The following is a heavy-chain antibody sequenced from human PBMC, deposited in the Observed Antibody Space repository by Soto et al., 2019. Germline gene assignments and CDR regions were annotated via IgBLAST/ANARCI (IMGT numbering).Heavy chain of an antibody. CDR3: ASGRGYDILTGYYPYFDY. Sequence: PGGSLRLSCAASGFTFSSYAMSWVRQAPGKGLELVSAISGSGGSTYYADSVKGRFTISRDNSKNTLYLQMNSLRAEDTALYYCASGRGYDILTGYYPYFDYWGQGTLVTVSS. V-gene: IGHV3-23*01. J-gene: IGHJ4*02. CDR1: GFTFSSYA. D-gene: IGHD3-9*01. CDR2: ISGSGGST.